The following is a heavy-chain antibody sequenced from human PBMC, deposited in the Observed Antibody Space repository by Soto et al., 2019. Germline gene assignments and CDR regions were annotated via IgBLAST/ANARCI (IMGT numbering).Heavy chain of an antibody. J-gene: IGHJ4*02. CDR3: AREYYDSSGWSVFDY. V-gene: IGHV4-39*07. D-gene: IGHD3-22*01. Sequence: LETHPLTCSVSGDSSINSRFCWAWIRKPPGEGLEWIGSIYHTGNAYYNPSLKSRVTISVDTSKNQFSLKLSSVTAADTAMYYCAREYYDSSGWSVFDYWGQGTLVTVSS. CDR1: GDSSINSRFC. CDR2: IYHTGNA.